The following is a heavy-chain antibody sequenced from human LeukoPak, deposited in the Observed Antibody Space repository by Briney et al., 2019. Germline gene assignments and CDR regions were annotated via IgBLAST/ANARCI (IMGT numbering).Heavy chain of an antibody. Sequence: NPSETLSLTCAVYIDSFTNYYWNWIRQTPGKGLEWIGEVNDSGGTNINPSLRSRVILSVDTSKNQFSLKLSSVTAADTAAYYCARGGRWLQLTYFDYWGQGTLVTVSS. CDR3: ARGGRWLQLTYFDY. CDR2: VNDSGGT. J-gene: IGHJ4*02. D-gene: IGHD5-24*01. V-gene: IGHV4-34*01. CDR1: IDSFTNYY.